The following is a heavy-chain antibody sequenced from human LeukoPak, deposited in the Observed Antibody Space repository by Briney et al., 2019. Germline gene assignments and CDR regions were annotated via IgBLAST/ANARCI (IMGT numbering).Heavy chain of an antibody. J-gene: IGHJ4*02. CDR1: GFTFSSYA. Sequence: PGGSLRLSCAASGFTFSSYAMSWVRQAPGKGLEWVSAISGSGGSTYYADSVKGRFTISRDNSGNTLYLQMNSLGAEDTAVYYCAREEGAAAGTGFDCWGQGTLVTVSS. CDR3: AREEGAAAGTGFDC. V-gene: IGHV3-23*01. CDR2: ISGSGGST. D-gene: IGHD6-13*01.